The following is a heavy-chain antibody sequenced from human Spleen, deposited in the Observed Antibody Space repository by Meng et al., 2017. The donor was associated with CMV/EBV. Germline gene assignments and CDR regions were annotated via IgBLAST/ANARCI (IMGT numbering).Heavy chain of an antibody. CDR3: GKDVAIAATGAGGGTFDI. V-gene: IGHV3-9*01. D-gene: IGHD6-13*01. CDR1: GITFDDYA. CDR2: ITWNSGGI. J-gene: IGHJ3*02. Sequence: SLKISCAVSGITFDDYAMHWVRQAPGKGLEWVAGITWNSGGIGYADSVKGRFTISRDNAKNSLYLQMNSLRPEDTALYYCGKDVAIAATGAGGGTFDIWGQGTMVTVS.